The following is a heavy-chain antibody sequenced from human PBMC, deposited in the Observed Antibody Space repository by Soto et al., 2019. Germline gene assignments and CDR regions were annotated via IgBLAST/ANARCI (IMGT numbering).Heavy chain of an antibody. CDR1: GFIFSSYG. V-gene: IGHV3-33*01. J-gene: IGHJ5*02. CDR2: IWYDGSNT. D-gene: IGHD6-19*01. Sequence: GGSLRLSCAASGFIFSSYGMHWVRQAPGKGLEWVAVIWYDGSNTYYADPVKGRFTISRDNSKNTLFLQMNSLRDEDTAVYYCASSAAWGRGTRVTVS. CDR3: ASSAA.